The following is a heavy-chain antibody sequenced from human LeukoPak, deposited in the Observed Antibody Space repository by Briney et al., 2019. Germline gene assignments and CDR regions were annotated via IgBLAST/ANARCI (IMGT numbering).Heavy chain of an antibody. D-gene: IGHD1-26*01. Sequence: SRTLSLTCTVSGGSISSTSYYWGWIRQPPGKGLEWIGRSYYSVSTYYNPSLKSRVTISVDTSKNQFSLKLSSVTAADTAVYYCARRSSGSTAAFDIWGQGTMVTVSS. J-gene: IGHJ3*02. CDR1: GGSISSTSYY. CDR3: ARRSSGSTAAFDI. CDR2: SYYSVST. V-gene: IGHV4-39*01.